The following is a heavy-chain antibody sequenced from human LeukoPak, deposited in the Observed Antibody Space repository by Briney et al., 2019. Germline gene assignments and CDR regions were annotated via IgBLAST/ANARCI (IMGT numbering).Heavy chain of an antibody. V-gene: IGHV4-39*01. CDR3: ARLWVGRRGYFDY. CDR2: MYYSGYT. CDR1: GGSISRSDYY. J-gene: IGHJ4*02. Sequence: SSETLSLTCTVSGGSISRSDYYWGWIRQPPGKGLEWIGSMYYSGYTYYNPSLKSRVTISVDTSKNQLSLKFSSVTAADTAVYYCARLWVGRRGYFDYWGQGTLVTVSS. D-gene: IGHD3-10*01.